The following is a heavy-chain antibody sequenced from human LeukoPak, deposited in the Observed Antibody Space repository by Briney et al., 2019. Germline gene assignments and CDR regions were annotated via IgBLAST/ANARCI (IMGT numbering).Heavy chain of an antibody. Sequence: QPGGSLRLSCVASGFTFTSHWTTWVRQAPGKGLEWVAIIWYDGSNKYYADSVKGRFTISRDNSKNTLYLQMNSLRADDTAVYYCASSGYSYGYGVYWGQGTLVTVSS. CDR1: GFTFTSHW. V-gene: IGHV3-33*08. D-gene: IGHD5-18*01. CDR2: IWYDGSNK. J-gene: IGHJ4*02. CDR3: ASSGYSYGYGVY.